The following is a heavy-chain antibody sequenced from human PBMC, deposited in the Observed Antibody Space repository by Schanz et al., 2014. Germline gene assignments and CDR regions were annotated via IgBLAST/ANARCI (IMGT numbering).Heavy chain of an antibody. J-gene: IGHJ6*03. D-gene: IGHD3-10*01. Sequence: EVQLVESGGGLVQPGKSLRLSCAASGFTFDKYAMHWVRQSPGKGLEWVSGISWNSASIGYAGSVRGRFTISRDSAKNSLYLQMNSLRPEDTALYYCAKGSRSGSKVMDVWGKGTTVTVSS. CDR1: GFTFDKYA. V-gene: IGHV3-9*01. CDR2: ISWNSASI. CDR3: AKGSRSGSKVMDV.